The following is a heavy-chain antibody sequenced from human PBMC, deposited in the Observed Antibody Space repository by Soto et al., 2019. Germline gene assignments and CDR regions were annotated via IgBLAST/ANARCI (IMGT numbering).Heavy chain of an antibody. D-gene: IGHD2-2*01. CDR2: IYHSGST. V-gene: IGHV4-4*02. J-gene: IGHJ4*02. Sequence: TSETLSLTCAVSSGSISSSNWWSWVRQPPGKGLEWIGEIYHSGSTNYNPSLKSRVTISVDKSKNQFSLKLSSVTAADTAVYYCARARPTPPRYCSSTSCYATQPHFDYWGQGTLVTVSS. CDR3: ARARPTPPRYCSSTSCYATQPHFDY. CDR1: SGSISSSNW.